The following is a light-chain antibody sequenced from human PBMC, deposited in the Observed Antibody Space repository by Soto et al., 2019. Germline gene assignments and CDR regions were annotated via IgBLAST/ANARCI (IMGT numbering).Light chain of an antibody. J-gene: IGKJ2*01. CDR1: QDITHN. V-gene: IGKV1-17*01. CDR3: LEHDNYPYT. Sequence: DIQMTQSPSSLSASVGDRVTITCRASQDITHNLGWYQQKPGKAPKRLIYAASSLQSGVPARFSGGRSGASLTRTISSLQPEDFATYYCLEHDNYPYTFGQGTKLEFK. CDR2: AAS.